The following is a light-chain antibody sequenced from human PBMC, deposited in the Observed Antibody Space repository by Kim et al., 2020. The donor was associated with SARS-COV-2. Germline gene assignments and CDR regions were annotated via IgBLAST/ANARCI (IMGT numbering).Light chain of an antibody. CDR2: VNT. CDR1: SSNIGAGYD. V-gene: IGLV1-40*01. J-gene: IGLJ2*01. CDR3: QSYDSSLSGSVI. Sequence: VTISCTGSSSNIGAGYDVHWCQQLPGTAPKLLIYVNTNRPSGVPDRFSGSKSGTSASLAITGLQAEDEADYYCQSYDSSLSGSVIFGGGTQLTVL.